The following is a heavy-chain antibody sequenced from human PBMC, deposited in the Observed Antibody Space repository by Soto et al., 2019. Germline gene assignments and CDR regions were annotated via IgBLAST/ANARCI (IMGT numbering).Heavy chain of an antibody. V-gene: IGHV4-59*01. CDR3: ARGSGNPFDY. D-gene: IGHD2-15*01. CDR1: GGSMNTYY. Sequence: SETLSLTCSVSGGSMNTYYWSWIRQPPGKGLEWIGYIYSSGSTNYKPSLKSRVVFSVDTSKNQFSLKLSSVTAADTAVYYCARGSGNPFDYWGQGXLVTVYS. CDR2: IYSSGST. J-gene: IGHJ4*02.